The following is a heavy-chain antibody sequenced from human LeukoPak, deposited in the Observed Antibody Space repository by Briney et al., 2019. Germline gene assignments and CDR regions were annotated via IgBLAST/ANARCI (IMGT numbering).Heavy chain of an antibody. CDR2: IYTSGST. Sequence: PSETLSLTCTVSGVSISSYYWSWIRQPAGEGLEWIGRIYTSGSTNYNPSLKSRVTMSVDTSKDQFSLKLSSVTAADTAVYYCARENYGSGDDDAFDIWGQGTMVTVSS. D-gene: IGHD3-10*01. V-gene: IGHV4-4*07. J-gene: IGHJ3*02. CDR3: ARENYGSGDDDAFDI. CDR1: GVSISSYY.